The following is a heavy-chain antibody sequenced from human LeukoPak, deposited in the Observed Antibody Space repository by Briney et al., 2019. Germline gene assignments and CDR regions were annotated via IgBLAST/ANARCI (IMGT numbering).Heavy chain of an antibody. CDR3: ARWGESSALRVHAFDN. CDR2: GHHSGST. J-gene: IGHJ3*02. Sequence: SETLSLTCTVSGDSINNYYWNWIRQPPGKRLEWIGFGHHSGSTYFNPSLQSRVTISVDTSKNQFSLKLSSATAADTAVYYCARWGESSALRVHAFDNWGQGAMVTVSS. CDR1: GDSINNYY. D-gene: IGHD6-25*01. V-gene: IGHV4-59*01.